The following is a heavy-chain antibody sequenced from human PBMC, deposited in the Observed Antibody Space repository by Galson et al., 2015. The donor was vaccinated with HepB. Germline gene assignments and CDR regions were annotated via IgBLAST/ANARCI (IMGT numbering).Heavy chain of an antibody. Sequence: SLRLSCAASTFNFSTYAMHWVRQAPGKGLEWVAVISYDGVNKYYADSVKGRSTISRDNSKSTLYLQMNSLRTEDTAVYYCARDRAVRGVMLDPFDYWGQGTLVTVSS. CDR3: ARDRAVRGVMLDPFDY. J-gene: IGHJ4*02. CDR2: ISYDGVNK. CDR1: TFNFSTYA. V-gene: IGHV3-30-3*01. D-gene: IGHD3-10*01.